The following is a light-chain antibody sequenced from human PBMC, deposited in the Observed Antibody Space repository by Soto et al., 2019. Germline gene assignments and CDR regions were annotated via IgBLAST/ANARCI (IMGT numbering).Light chain of an antibody. CDR2: GAS. J-gene: IGKJ1*01. CDR3: QQYGRSPWT. V-gene: IGKV3-20*01. Sequence: EIVLTQSPGTLSLSPGERATLSCRASQSVSSSQSVSSSYLAWYQQKPGQAPRLLIYGASTRATDIPDRFSGYGSRTDFALTISRLEPEDCALYYCQQYGRSPWTFGQGTKLEIK. CDR1: QSVSSSQSVSSSY.